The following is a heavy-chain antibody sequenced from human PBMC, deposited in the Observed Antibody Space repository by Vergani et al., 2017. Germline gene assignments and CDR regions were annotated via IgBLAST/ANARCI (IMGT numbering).Heavy chain of an antibody. CDR1: GFSLNTRGVS. D-gene: IGHD3-16*01. CDR3: VYLKPECPTHRCFYPFSDYYYLVV. CDR2: IYWNDEQ. V-gene: IGHV2-5*04. Sequence: QITLKESGPTLVKPTQTLTLTCTFSGFSLNTRGVSVAWIRQPPGKALDWLALIYWNDEQHDSPSLNNRVTITKDTYKNQVDLTMTNMDYVDTGTYYCVYLKPECPTHRCFYPFSDYYYLVVSVKGTT. J-gene: IGHJ6*03.